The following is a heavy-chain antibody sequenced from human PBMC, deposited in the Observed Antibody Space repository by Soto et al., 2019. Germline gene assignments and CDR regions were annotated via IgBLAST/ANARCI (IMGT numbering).Heavy chain of an antibody. CDR1: GGTFSSYT. J-gene: IGHJ4*02. CDR2: IIPILGIA. D-gene: IGHD5-12*01. CDR3: ATMAGGYDWLDY. Sequence: SVKVSCKASGGTFSSYTISWVRQAPGQGLEWMGRIIPILGIANYAQKFQGRVTITADNSTSTAYMELSSLRSEDTAVYYCATMAGGYDWLDYWGQGTLVTVSS. V-gene: IGHV1-69*02.